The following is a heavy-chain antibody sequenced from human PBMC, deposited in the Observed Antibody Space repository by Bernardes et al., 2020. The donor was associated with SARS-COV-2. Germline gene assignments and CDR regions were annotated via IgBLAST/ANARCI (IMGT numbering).Heavy chain of an antibody. CDR3: VKDKGYSGYEYGDYFDY. V-gene: IGHV3-43*01. CDR1: GFTFDDYT. J-gene: IGHJ4*02. CDR2: ISWDGTST. Sequence: GGSLRLSCAASGFTFDDYTMHWVRQAPGKGLEWVSLISWDGTSTYYRDSVKGRFTISRDNSKNSLYLQMNGLRTEDTAFYYCVKDKGYSGYEYGDYFDYWGQGTLVTVSS. D-gene: IGHD5-12*01.